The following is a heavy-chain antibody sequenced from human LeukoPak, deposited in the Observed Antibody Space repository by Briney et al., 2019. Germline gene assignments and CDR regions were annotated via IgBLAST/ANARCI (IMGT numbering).Heavy chain of an antibody. J-gene: IGHJ4*02. CDR2: INAGNGNT. V-gene: IGHV1-3*01. CDR3: ARDANPYYYDSSGFDY. D-gene: IGHD3-22*01. CDR1: GYTFTSYA. Sequence: GASVKVSCEASGYTFTSYAMHWVRQAPGQRLEWMGWINAGNGNTKYSQKFQGRVTITRDTSASTAYMELSSLRSEDTAVYYCARDANPYYYDSSGFDYWGQGTLVTVSS.